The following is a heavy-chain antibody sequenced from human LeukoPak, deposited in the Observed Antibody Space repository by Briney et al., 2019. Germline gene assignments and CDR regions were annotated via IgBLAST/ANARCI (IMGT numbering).Heavy chain of an antibody. D-gene: IGHD2-21*01. CDR1: GFTFSDYS. V-gene: IGHV3-21*01. CDR3: ARLTRTYCGGDCSLDH. CDR2: ISSSSSNM. J-gene: IGHJ4*02. Sequence: PGGSLRLSCAASGFTFSDYSMNWVRQAPGKGLEWVSSISSSSSNMYYSDSVKGRFTISRDNAKDSLYLQMNNLRVEDTAVYYCARLTRTYCGGDCSLDHWGQGTLVTVSS.